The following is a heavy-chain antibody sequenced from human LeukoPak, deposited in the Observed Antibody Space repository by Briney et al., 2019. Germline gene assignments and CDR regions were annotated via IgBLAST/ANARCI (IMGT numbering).Heavy chain of an antibody. Sequence: GGSLRLSCVASGFTFNIYSMNWVRQAPGKGLEWVSYMTGTSDIIKYADPVKGRFTVSRDNAKNSLYLQMNSLRAEDTAVYYCTTSSGYLNYWGQGTLVTVSS. CDR3: TTSSGYLNY. CDR1: GFTFNIYS. V-gene: IGHV3-48*01. D-gene: IGHD3-22*01. J-gene: IGHJ4*02. CDR2: MTGTSDII.